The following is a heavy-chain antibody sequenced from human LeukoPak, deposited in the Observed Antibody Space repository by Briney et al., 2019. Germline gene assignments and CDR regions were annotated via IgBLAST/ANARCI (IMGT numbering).Heavy chain of an antibody. CDR3: AVGTTVTPLYY. Sequence: SVKVSCKASGGTFSSYAISWVRQAPGQGLEWMGRIIPIPGIANYAQKFQGRVTITADKSTSTAYMELSSLRSEDTAVYYCAVGTTVTPLYYWGQGTLVTVSS. V-gene: IGHV1-69*04. D-gene: IGHD4-17*01. CDR2: IIPIPGIA. CDR1: GGTFSSYA. J-gene: IGHJ4*02.